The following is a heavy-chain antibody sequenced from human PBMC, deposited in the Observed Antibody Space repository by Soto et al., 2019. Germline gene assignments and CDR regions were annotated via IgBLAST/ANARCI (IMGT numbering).Heavy chain of an antibody. CDR2: INHSGST. Sequence: SETLSLTCAVYGGSFSGYYWSWIRQPPGKGLEWIGEINHSGSTNYNPSLKSRVTISVDTSKNQFSLKLSSVTAADTAVYYCARAAWAAGRASYRYYYYYMDVWGKGTTVTVSS. V-gene: IGHV4-34*01. D-gene: IGHD3-16*02. J-gene: IGHJ6*03. CDR1: GGSFSGYY. CDR3: ARAAWAAGRASYRYYYYYMDV.